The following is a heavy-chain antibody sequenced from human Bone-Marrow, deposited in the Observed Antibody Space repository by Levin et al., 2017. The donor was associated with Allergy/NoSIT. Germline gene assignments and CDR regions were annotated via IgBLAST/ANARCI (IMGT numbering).Heavy chain of an antibody. CDR2: ISTSGDNT. D-gene: IGHD1-26*01. V-gene: IGHV3-23*01. CDR1: GFTFSNFA. J-gene: IGHJ6*02. CDR3: AKGESNHYYYGINV. Sequence: GESLKISCAASGFTFSNFAMSWVRQAPGKGLEWVSSISTSGDNTYYADSVKGRFTISRDNSKNTLSLQMNILEAEDTAVYYCAKGESNHYYYGINVWGQGTTVTVSS.